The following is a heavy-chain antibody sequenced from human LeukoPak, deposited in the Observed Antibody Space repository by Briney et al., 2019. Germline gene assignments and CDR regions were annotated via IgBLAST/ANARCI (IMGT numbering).Heavy chain of an antibody. CDR1: GFTVSTDH. CDR2: SYSGRTS. CDR3: ARVWELSFDH. Sequence: GGALRLSCAASGFTVSTDHMSWVRQAPGKGLGWVAVSYSGRTSQYAESVKGRFTISRDNSYNSLYLQMNSLRAEDTALYYCARVWELSFDHWGQGALVTVSS. V-gene: IGHV3-53*01. J-gene: IGHJ4*02. D-gene: IGHD1-26*01.